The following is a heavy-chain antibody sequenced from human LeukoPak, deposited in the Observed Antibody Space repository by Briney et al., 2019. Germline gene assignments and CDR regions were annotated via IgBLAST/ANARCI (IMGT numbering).Heavy chain of an antibody. D-gene: IGHD6-13*01. Sequence: GSSVKVSCKASGGTFSSYAISWVRQAPGQGLEWMGRIIPILGIANYAQKFQGRVTITADKSTSTAYMELSSLRSEDTAVYYCAREQKYNSSWPFDYWGQGTLVTVSS. CDR1: GGTFSSYA. CDR3: AREQKYNSSWPFDY. J-gene: IGHJ4*02. V-gene: IGHV1-69*04. CDR2: IIPILGIA.